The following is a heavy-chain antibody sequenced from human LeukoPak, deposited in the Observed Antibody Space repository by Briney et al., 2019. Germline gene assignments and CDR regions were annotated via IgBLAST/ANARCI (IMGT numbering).Heavy chain of an antibody. V-gene: IGHV1-69*04. D-gene: IGHD3-22*01. J-gene: IGHJ4*02. CDR1: GGTFSSYA. CDR2: IIPILGIA. Sequence: GASVKVSCMASGGTFSSYAISWVRQAPGQGLEWMGRIIPILGIANYAQKFQGRVTITADKSTSTAYMELSSLRSEDTAVYYCAVSYYYDSSGYSVFDYWGQGTLVTVSS. CDR3: AVSYYYDSSGYSVFDY.